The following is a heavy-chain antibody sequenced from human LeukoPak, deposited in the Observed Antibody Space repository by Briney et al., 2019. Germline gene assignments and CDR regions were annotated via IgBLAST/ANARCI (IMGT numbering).Heavy chain of an antibody. CDR1: GGSISSYY. V-gene: IGHV4-59*01. D-gene: IGHD6-13*01. Sequence: PSETLSLTCTVSGGSISSYYWSWIRQPPGKGLEWIGYIYYSGSTNYNPSLKSRVTISVDTSKNQFSLKLSSVTAADTAVYYCARERTGIADNWGQGTLVTVFS. CDR3: ARERTGIADN. CDR2: IYYSGST. J-gene: IGHJ4*02.